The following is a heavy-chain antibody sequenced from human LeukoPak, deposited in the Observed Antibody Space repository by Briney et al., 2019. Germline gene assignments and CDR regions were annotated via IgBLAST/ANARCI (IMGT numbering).Heavy chain of an antibody. Sequence: AGGSLRLSCAASGFTFSSYAMSWVRQAPGKGLEWVSAISGSGGSTYYADSVKGRFTISRDNSKNTLYLQMNSLRAEDTAVYYCAKGRKGSGSYIPYDAFDIWGQGTMVTVSS. D-gene: IGHD3-10*01. CDR2: ISGSGGST. J-gene: IGHJ3*02. CDR3: AKGRKGSGSYIPYDAFDI. CDR1: GFTFSSYA. V-gene: IGHV3-23*01.